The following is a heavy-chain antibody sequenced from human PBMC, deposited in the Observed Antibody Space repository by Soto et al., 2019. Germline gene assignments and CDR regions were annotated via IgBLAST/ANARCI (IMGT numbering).Heavy chain of an antibody. J-gene: IGHJ4*02. V-gene: IGHV1-69*12. D-gene: IGHD3-22*01. CDR1: GGTFSSYA. CDR2: IIPIFVTA. Sequence: QVQLVQSGAEVKKPGSSVKVSCKASGGTFSSYAISWVRQAPGQGLEWMGGIIPIFVTANYAQKFQGIVTITADESTSTAYMALSSLRSEDTAVYYWARGHYYDSHLHFDYWGQGTLVTFSS. CDR3: ARGHYYDSHLHFDY.